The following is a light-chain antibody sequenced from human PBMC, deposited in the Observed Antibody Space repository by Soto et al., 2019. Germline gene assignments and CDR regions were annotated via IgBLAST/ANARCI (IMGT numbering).Light chain of an antibody. V-gene: IGKV3-11*01. J-gene: IGKJ1*01. Sequence: ESVLTQSPATLSLSPGDRATLSCRASPSVSSDLAWYQQKPGQAPRLLIYDASNRATGIPARFSGSGSGTDFTLTISSLEPEDFAVYYCQQRSNLPWTFGQGTKVEIK. CDR2: DAS. CDR1: PSVSSD. CDR3: QQRSNLPWT.